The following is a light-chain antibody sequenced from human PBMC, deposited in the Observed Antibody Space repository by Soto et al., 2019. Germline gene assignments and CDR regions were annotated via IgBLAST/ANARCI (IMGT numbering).Light chain of an antibody. CDR3: CSYAGSNSFV. J-gene: IGLJ1*01. Sequence: QSALTQPASVSGSPGQSITISCTGTSSDVGSYSLVSWYQQHPGKAPKLMIYEVDKRPSGVSNRFSGSKSGNTASLTISGLQAGDEADYYCCSYAGSNSFVFGTGTKVTVL. V-gene: IGLV2-23*02. CDR1: SSDVGSYSL. CDR2: EVD.